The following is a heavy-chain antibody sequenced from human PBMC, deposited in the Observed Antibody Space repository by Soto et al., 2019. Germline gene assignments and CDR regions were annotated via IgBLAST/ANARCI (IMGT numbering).Heavy chain of an antibody. Sequence: SETLSLTCTVSGGSVSSGSYYWSWIRQPPGKGLEWIGYIYYSGSTNYNPSLKSRVTISVDTSKNQFSLKLSSVTAADTAVYYCPLSAKWLDNWFDPWGQGTLVTVSS. D-gene: IGHD3-22*01. CDR1: GGSVSSGSYY. CDR3: PLSAKWLDNWFDP. J-gene: IGHJ5*02. CDR2: IYYSGST. V-gene: IGHV4-61*01.